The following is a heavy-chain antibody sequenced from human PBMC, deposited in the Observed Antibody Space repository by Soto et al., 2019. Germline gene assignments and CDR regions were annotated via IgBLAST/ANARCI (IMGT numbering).Heavy chain of an antibody. V-gene: IGHV4-59*01. J-gene: IGHJ5*02. Sequence: NPSETLSLTCTLSGASISDNYWSWIRQPPGKGLEWIGYIFYSGSTNYNPSLESRVTISIDTPKSQFSLRLNSVTAADTAVYYCARIDPPLMLAWFDPWGQGTLVTVSS. D-gene: IGHD2-8*01. CDR2: IFYSGST. CDR1: GASISDNY. CDR3: ARIDPPLMLAWFDP.